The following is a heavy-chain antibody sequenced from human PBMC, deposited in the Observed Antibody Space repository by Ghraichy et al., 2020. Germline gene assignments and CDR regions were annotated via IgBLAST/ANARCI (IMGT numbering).Heavy chain of an antibody. D-gene: IGHD2-21*02. V-gene: IGHV3-30*02. CDR1: GFTFSSYG. J-gene: IGHJ4*02. CDR3: ATYCGGDCYFDGH. Sequence: GGSLRLSCAASGFTFSSYGMHWVRQAPGKGLEWVAFIRYDGSNKYYADSMKGRFTISRDNSKNTLYLQMNSLRAEDTAVYYCATYCGGDCYFDGHWGQGTLVTVSS. CDR2: IRYDGSNK.